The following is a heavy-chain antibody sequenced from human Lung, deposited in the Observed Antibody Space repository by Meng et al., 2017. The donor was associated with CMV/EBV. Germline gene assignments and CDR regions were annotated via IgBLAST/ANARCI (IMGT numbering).Heavy chain of an antibody. CDR3: TTEEYFSYYYGMDV. CDR1: GFTFSNAW. Sequence: SCAASGFTFSNAWMSWVRQAPGKGLEWVGRIKSKTDGGTTDYAAPVKGRFTISRDDSKNTLYLQMNSLKTEDTAVYYCTTEEYFSYYYGMDVWGQGTTVTVSS. D-gene: IGHD2/OR15-2a*01. CDR2: IKSKTDGGTT. V-gene: IGHV3-15*01. J-gene: IGHJ6*02.